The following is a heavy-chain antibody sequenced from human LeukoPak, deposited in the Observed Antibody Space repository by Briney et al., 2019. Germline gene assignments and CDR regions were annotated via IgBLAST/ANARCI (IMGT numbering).Heavy chain of an antibody. CDR1: GGSFSGYY. D-gene: IGHD6-19*01. V-gene: IGHV4-34*01. Sequence: PSETLSLTCAVYGGSFSGYYWSWIRQPPGKGLEWIGEINHSGSTNYNPSLKSRVTISVDTSKNQFSLKLSSVTAADTAVYYCARQCSSGYYYGMDVWGQGTTVTVSS. J-gene: IGHJ6*02. CDR3: ARQCSSGYYYGMDV. CDR2: INHSGST.